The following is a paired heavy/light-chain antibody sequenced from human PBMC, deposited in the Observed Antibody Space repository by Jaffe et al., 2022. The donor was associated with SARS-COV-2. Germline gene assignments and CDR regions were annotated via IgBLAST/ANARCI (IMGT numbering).Heavy chain of an antibody. CDR1: GFIFSSHW. Sequence: EVQLVESGGGLGQPGGALRLSCEASGFIFSSHWMHWVLQVPGKGLVWVARIKSDGSFINYADSVKGRFTISRDNAKNTLYLQMNSLRAEDTAVYYCARGGTLWDLVLDYWGQGTLVSVSS. D-gene: IGHD6-6*01. CDR2: IKSDGSFI. J-gene: IGHJ4*02. V-gene: IGHV3-74*01. CDR3: ARGGTLWDLVLDY.
Light chain of an antibody. CDR3: CAYAGDHWV. CDR2: EDT. J-gene: IGLJ3*02. Sequence: QSALTQPASVSGSPGQSITISCTGTSSNIGSHNLVSWYQQNSDKAPKLMIYEDTKRPSGISGRFSGSKSGNTASLTIFGLQPEDEADYYCCAYAGDHWVFGGGTKLTVL. CDR1: SSNIGSHNL. V-gene: IGLV2-23*01.